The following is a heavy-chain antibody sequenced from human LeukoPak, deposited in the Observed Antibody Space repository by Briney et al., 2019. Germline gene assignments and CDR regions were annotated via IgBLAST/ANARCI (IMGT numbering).Heavy chain of an antibody. D-gene: IGHD1-1*01. V-gene: IGHV3-21*01. Sequence: AGGSLRLSCAASGFTFSSYSMNWVRQAPGKGLEWVSSISSSSSYIYYADSVKGRFTISRDNAKNSLYLQMNNLRAADTAMYYCTKSGTTFDYWGLGTLVTVSS. CDR1: GFTFSSYS. CDR3: TKSGTTFDY. J-gene: IGHJ4*02. CDR2: ISSSSSYI.